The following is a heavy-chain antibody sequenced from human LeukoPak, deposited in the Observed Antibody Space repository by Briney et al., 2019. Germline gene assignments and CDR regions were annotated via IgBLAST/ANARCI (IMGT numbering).Heavy chain of an antibody. CDR1: GGSISSYY. Sequence: SETLSLTCSASGGSISSYYWSWIRQPPGKGLEWIGYIYYSGSTNYNPSLKSRVTISVDTSKNQFSLKLSSVTAADTAVYYCARSNYDILTGYDYWGQGTLVTVSS. J-gene: IGHJ4*02. D-gene: IGHD3-9*01. CDR3: ARSNYDILTGYDY. CDR2: IYYSGST. V-gene: IGHV4-59*01.